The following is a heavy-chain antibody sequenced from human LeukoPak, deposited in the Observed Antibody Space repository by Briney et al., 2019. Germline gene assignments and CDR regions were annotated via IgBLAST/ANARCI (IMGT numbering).Heavy chain of an antibody. V-gene: IGHV4-39*01. Sequence: SETLSLTCTVSGGSIGSSSYYWGWIRQPPGKGLEWIGSIYYSGSTYYNPSLKSRVTISVDTSKNQFSLKLSSVTAADTAVYYRARQSASSGSYPYFDYWGQGTLVTVSS. D-gene: IGHD1-26*01. CDR1: GGSIGSSSYY. CDR3: ARQSASSGSYPYFDY. J-gene: IGHJ4*02. CDR2: IYYSGST.